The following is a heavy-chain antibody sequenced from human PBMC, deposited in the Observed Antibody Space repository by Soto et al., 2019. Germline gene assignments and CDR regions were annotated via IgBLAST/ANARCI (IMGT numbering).Heavy chain of an antibody. CDR2: VHYSGSV. CDR1: GGSISFDHYH. J-gene: IGHJ6*02. V-gene: IGHV4-30-4*01. D-gene: IGHD2-21*02. Sequence: QVQLQQSGPGLVKPSQTLSLTCTVSGGSISFDHYHWTWIRQPPGKGLEWIGYVHYSGSVLYNQSLQSRVSISVDTSKNQFSLKLSSVTAADTAVYFCAREDDGGDRDYYGLDVWGQGTTVTVSS. CDR3: AREDDGGDRDYYGLDV.